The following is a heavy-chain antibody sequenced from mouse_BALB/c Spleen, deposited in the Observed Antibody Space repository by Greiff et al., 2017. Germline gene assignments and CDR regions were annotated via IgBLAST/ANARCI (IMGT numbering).Heavy chain of an antibody. CDR1: GYTFSSYW. V-gene: IGHV1-9*01. D-gene: IGHD2-12*01. Sequence: QVQLQQSGAELMKPGASVKISCKATGYTFSSYWIEWVKQRPGHSLEWIGEILPGSGSTNYNEKFKGKATFTADTSSNTAYMQLSSLTSEDSAVYYCARYDGVFYYAMDYWGQGTSVTVSS. CDR2: ILPGSGST. CDR3: ARYDGVFYYAMDY. J-gene: IGHJ4*01.